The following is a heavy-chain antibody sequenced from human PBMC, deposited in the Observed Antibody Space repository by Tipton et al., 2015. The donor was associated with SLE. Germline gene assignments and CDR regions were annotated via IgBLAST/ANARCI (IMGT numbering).Heavy chain of an antibody. Sequence: TLSLTCAVSGYSISSGYYWGWIRQPPGKGLEWIGSMSHNGSTYYNPSLKSRVTISVDTSKNQFSLKLSSVTAADTAVYYCARGLGIAAAGALGYWGQGTLVTVSS. V-gene: IGHV4-38-2*01. D-gene: IGHD6-13*01. CDR2: MSHNGST. CDR1: GYSISSGYY. CDR3: ARGLGIAAAGALGY. J-gene: IGHJ4*02.